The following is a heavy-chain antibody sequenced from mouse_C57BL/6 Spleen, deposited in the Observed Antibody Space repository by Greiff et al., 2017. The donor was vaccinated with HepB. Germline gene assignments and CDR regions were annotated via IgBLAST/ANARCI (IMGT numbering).Heavy chain of an antibody. CDR1: GYTFTDYY. CDR3: ARSTGTRFAY. J-gene: IGHJ3*01. V-gene: IGHV1-26*01. D-gene: IGHD4-1*02. Sequence: VQLQQSGPELVKPGASVKISCKASGYTFTDYYMNWVKQSHGKSLEWIGDINPNNGGTSYNQKFKGKATLTVDKSSSTAYMELRSLTSEDSAVYYCARSTGTRFAYWGQGTLVTVSA. CDR2: INPNNGGT.